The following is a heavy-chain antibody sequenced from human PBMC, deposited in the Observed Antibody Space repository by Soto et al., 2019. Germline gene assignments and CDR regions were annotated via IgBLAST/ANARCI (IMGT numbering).Heavy chain of an antibody. CDR3: ARRGAYYDSSGYVY. CDR2: ISSSGSTI. V-gene: IGHV3-11*01. CDR1: GSTFSDYY. D-gene: IGHD3-22*01. J-gene: IGHJ4*02. Sequence: RLSCAASGSTFSDYYMSWIRKAPGKGLEWVSYISSSGSTIYYADSVKGRFTISRDNAKNSLYLQMNSLRAEDTAVYYCARRGAYYDSSGYVYWGQGTLVTVSS.